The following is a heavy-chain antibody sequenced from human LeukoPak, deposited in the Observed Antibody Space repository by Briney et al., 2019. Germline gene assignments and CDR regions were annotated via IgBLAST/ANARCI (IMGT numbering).Heavy chain of an antibody. Sequence: SETLSLTCTVSGGSISSYYWSWIRQPPGKGLEWIGYIYYSGSTNYNPSLKSRVTISVDTSKNQFSLKLSSVTAADTAVYYCARGYSSSSEGWFDPWGQGTLVTVSS. CDR3: ARGYSSSSEGWFDP. D-gene: IGHD6-6*01. V-gene: IGHV4-59*12. J-gene: IGHJ5*02. CDR1: GGSISSYY. CDR2: IYYSGST.